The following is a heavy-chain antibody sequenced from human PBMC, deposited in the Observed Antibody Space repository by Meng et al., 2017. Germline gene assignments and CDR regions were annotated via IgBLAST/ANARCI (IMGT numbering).Heavy chain of an antibody. CDR2: ISTTGSSI. Sequence: VLLFESGGGLVKAGGSLRLSCTASGFNFRDYYMTWIRQAPGKGLEWVSSISTTGSSIYYADSVKGRFSISRDNAENSLYLQINSLRVEDTAVYYCARDHGFLNWFDPWGQGTLVTVSS. CDR1: GFNFRDYY. J-gene: IGHJ5*02. CDR3: ARDHGFLNWFDP. V-gene: IGHV3-11*04. D-gene: IGHD2/OR15-2a*01.